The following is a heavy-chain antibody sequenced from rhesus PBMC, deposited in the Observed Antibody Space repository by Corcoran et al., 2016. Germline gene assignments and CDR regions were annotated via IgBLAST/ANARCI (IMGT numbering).Heavy chain of an antibody. CDR1: GGSISSGYYY. CDR2: ITYSGST. Sequence: QVQLQESGPGLVKPSETLSLTCAVSGGSISSGYYYWSWIRQPPGKGLEGFGYITYSGSTIYNPARKSRRTSSSDTSKNQVSLKLSSVTAADTAVYYCAREPRIAAANDYWGQGVLVTVSS. D-gene: IGHD6-43*01. V-gene: IGHV4-122*02. CDR3: AREPRIAAANDY. J-gene: IGHJ4*01.